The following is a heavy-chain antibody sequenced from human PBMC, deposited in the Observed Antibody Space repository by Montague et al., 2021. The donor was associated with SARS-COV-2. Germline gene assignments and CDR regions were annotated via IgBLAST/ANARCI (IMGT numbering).Heavy chain of an antibody. CDR2: ISWNGGRL. CDR3: AKDTGAAAGTLGHCDY. D-gene: IGHD6-13*01. Sequence: SLRLSCAVSGFTFDDYAMHWVRQAPGKGLEWVAGISWNGGRLGYADSVKGRFTISRDNAKNSLYLQMNSLRPEDTALYYCAKDTGAAAGTLGHCDYWGQGTLVTVSS. CDR1: GFTFDDYA. J-gene: IGHJ4*02. V-gene: IGHV3-9*01.